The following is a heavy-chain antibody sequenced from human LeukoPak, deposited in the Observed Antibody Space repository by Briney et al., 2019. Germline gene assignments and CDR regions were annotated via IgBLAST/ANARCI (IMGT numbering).Heavy chain of an antibody. CDR1: GFTFSSYA. Sequence: PGGSLRLSCAASGFTFSSYAMSWVRQAPGKGLEWVSAISGSGGSTYYADSVKGRFTISRDNSKNTLYLQMNSLRAEDTAVYYCAKETYEYSSSWYYFDYWGQGTLVTVSS. CDR3: AKETYEYSSSWYYFDY. D-gene: IGHD6-13*01. V-gene: IGHV3-23*01. J-gene: IGHJ4*02. CDR2: ISGSGGST.